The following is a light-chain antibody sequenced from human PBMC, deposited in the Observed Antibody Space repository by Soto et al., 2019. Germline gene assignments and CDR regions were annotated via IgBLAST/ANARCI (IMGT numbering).Light chain of an antibody. J-gene: IGLJ3*02. Sequence: SYELTQPPSVSVAPGQTARITCGGNNIGSKSVHWYQQKPGQAPVLVVYDDSDRPSGFAERFSGSNSGNTATLTISRVEAGDEADYYCQVWDSGWVFGGGTKLTVL. CDR3: QVWDSGWV. CDR2: DDS. V-gene: IGLV3-21*02. CDR1: NIGSKS.